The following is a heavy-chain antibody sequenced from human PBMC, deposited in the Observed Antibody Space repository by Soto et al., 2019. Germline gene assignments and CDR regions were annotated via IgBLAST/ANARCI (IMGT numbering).Heavy chain of an antibody. CDR2: ITSSSTI. CDR1: GFTFSDYF. CDR3: ERDWNSND. D-gene: IGHD1-7*01. Sequence: GGSLRLSCAASGFTFSDYFMSWIRQAPGKGLECVSYITSSSTIYYSDSVKGRFTISRDNAKNSLFLQMNSLRAEDTAVYYCERDWNSNDWGQGTLVTVSS. V-gene: IGHV3-11*01. J-gene: IGHJ4*02.